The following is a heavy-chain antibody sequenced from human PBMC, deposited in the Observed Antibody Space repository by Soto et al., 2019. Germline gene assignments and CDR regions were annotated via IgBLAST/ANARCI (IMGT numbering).Heavy chain of an antibody. J-gene: IGHJ4*02. D-gene: IGHD6-13*01. CDR2: IYYSGST. Sequence: SETLSLTCTVSGGSISSSSYYWGWIRQPPGKGLEWIGSIYYSGSTYYNPSLKSRVTISVDTSKNQFSLKLSSVTAADTAVYYCARHRIAAAGTGIFYWGQGTLVTVSS. CDR1: GGSISSSSYY. CDR3: ARHRIAAAGTGIFY. V-gene: IGHV4-39*01.